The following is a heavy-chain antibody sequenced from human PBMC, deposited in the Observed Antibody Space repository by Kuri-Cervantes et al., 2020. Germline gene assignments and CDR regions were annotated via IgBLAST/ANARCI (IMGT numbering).Heavy chain of an antibody. CDR1: GFTFSFYG. CDR3: AKRAGGDWFDP. D-gene: IGHD3-10*01. Sequence: GGSLRLSCAASGFTFSFYGMHWVRQAPGKGLEWVAFISHDANNQYYADSVKGRFTISRDTSKNTLYLQMNSLRAEDTAVYYCAKRAGGDWFDPWGQGTLVTVSS. J-gene: IGHJ5*02. V-gene: IGHV3-30*18. CDR2: ISHDANNQ.